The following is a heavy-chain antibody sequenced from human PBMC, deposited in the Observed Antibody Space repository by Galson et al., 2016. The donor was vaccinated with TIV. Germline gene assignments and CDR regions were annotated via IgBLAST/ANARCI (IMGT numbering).Heavy chain of an antibody. CDR3: ASVAWFPGLSLDN. D-gene: IGHD2/OR15-2a*01. J-gene: IGHJ4*02. CDR2: FDPEQHKK. Sequence: SVKVSCKVSGDSLSDLSMHWVRQAPGKGLEWMGGFDPEQHKKIYAQKLQGRVTLTEDTSTETAFLELSSLSFEDTAVYYCASVAWFPGLSLDNWGQGTLVIVSS. V-gene: IGHV1-24*01. CDR1: GDSLSDLS.